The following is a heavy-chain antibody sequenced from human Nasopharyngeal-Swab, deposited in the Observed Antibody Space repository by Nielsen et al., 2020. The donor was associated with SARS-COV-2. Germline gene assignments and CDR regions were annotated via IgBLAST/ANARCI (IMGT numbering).Heavy chain of an antibody. J-gene: IGHJ4*02. CDR2: IYSGGST. CDR3: ARAIFAYQPLIDGYYFDY. CDR1: GFTVSSNY. V-gene: IGHV3-53*01. D-gene: IGHD2-2*01. Sequence: GESLKISCAASGFTVSSNYMSWVRQAPGKGLEWVSVIYSGGSTYYADSVKGRFTISRDNSKNTLYLQMNSLRAEDTAVYYCARAIFAYQPLIDGYYFDYWGQGTLVTVSS.